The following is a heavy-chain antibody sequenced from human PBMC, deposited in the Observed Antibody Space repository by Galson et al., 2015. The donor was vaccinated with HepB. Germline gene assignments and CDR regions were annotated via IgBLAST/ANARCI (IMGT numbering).Heavy chain of an antibody. D-gene: IGHD6-13*01. CDR2: ISNDESDK. J-gene: IGHJ1*01. V-gene: IGHV3-30*03. Sequence: SLRLSCAASGFTFSNYGIHWVRQAPGKGLEWLAVISNDESDKYHVDSVKGRFTISRDNSKNTLYLQMNSLRVEDTAMYYCARTYSTRWYIADYFQNWGQGILVTVSS. CDR1: GFTFSNYG. CDR3: ARTYSTRWYIADYFQN.